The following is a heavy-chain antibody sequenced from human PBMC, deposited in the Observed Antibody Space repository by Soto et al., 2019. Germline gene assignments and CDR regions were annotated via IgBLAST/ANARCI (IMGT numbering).Heavy chain of an antibody. V-gene: IGHV4-39*01. CDR3: ARRYSRGFDY. J-gene: IGHJ4*02. Sequence: SETLSLTCTVSGGSISGSSYYWGWIRQPPGKGLEWIGNIYYSDSTYYNPSLKSRVTISIDTSKNQFSLKLNSVTAADTAVYYCARRYSRGFDYWGQGTLVTVSS. D-gene: IGHD4-4*01. CDR2: IYYSDST. CDR1: GGSISGSSYY.